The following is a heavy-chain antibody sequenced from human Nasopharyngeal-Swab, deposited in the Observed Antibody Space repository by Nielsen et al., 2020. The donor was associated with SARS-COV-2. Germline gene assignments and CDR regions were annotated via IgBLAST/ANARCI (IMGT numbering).Heavy chain of an antibody. Sequence: GESLKISCAASGFTFSSYEMNWVRQAQGKGLEWVSYISSSGSTIYYADSVKGRFTISRDNAKNSLYLQMNSLRAEDTAVYYCARDRDYGDYPAYASDIWGQGTMVTVSS. CDR3: ARDRDYGDYPAYASDI. CDR2: ISSSGSTI. J-gene: IGHJ3*02. CDR1: GFTFSSYE. V-gene: IGHV3-48*03. D-gene: IGHD4-17*01.